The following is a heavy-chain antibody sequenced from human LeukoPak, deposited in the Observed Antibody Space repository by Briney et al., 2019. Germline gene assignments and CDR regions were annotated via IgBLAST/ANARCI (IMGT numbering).Heavy chain of an antibody. V-gene: IGHV4-59*08. D-gene: IGHD4-17*01. CDR3: ARQSRDGDYIAKLFDY. CDR2: IYYSGSI. J-gene: IGHJ4*02. Sequence: SETLSLTCTVSGGSLSNYYWSWIRQPPGKGLEWIGYIYYSGSINYNPSLKSRVTISVDMSKNQFSLQLSSVTAADTGVYYCARQSRDGDYIAKLFDYWGQGTLVTVSS. CDR1: GGSLSNYY.